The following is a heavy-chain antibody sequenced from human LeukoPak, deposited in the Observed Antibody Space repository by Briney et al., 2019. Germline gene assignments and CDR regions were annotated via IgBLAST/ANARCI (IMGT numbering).Heavy chain of an antibody. CDR1: GGSISTSY. J-gene: IGHJ4*02. Sequence: SETLSLTCTFSGGSISTSYWSWIRRPPGKGLEWIGYISYSGNTDYNPSLKSRVTISIDTSKNQFSLNLSSVTAADTAVYYCARAPTLYYFDYRGQGTLVTVSS. CDR2: ISYSGNT. V-gene: IGHV4-59*01. CDR3: ARAPTLYYFDY.